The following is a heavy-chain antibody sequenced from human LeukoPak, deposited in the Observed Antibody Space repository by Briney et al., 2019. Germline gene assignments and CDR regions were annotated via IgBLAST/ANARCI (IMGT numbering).Heavy chain of an antibody. V-gene: IGHV3-30-3*01. CDR3: AKDRGVHYYGSERGLFNWFDP. D-gene: IGHD3-10*01. CDR2: ISYDGSNK. Sequence: GGSLRLSCAASGFTFSSYAMHWVRQAPGKGLEWVAVISYDGSNKYYADSVKGRFTISRDNSKNMLYLQMNSLRAEDTAVYYCAKDRGVHYYGSERGLFNWFDPWGQGTLVTVSS. CDR1: GFTFSSYA. J-gene: IGHJ5*02.